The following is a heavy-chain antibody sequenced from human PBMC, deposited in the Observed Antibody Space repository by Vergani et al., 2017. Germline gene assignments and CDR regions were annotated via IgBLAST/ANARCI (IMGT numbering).Heavy chain of an antibody. CDR3: AGYCSGGSCYELFDY. J-gene: IGHJ4*02. CDR1: GGSISSSSYY. V-gene: IGHV4-39*07. D-gene: IGHD2-15*01. CDR2: IYYSGST. Sequence: QLQLQESGPGLVKPSETLSLTCTVSGGSISSSSYYWGWIRQPPGKGLEWIGSIYYSGSTYYNPSLKSRVTISVDTSKNQFSLKRSSVTAADTAVYYCAGYCSGGSCYELFDYWGQGTLVTVSS.